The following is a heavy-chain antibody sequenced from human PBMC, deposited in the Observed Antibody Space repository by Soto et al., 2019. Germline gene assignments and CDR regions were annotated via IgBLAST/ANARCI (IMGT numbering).Heavy chain of an antibody. CDR3: AKPPPDLVATIRPVCFYY. Sequence: GGSLRLSCAASGFTFSSYAMSWVRQAPGKGLEWVSAISGSGGSTYYADSVKGRFTISRDNSKNTLYLQMNSLRAEDTAVYYCAKPPPDLVATIRPVCFYYWGQGTLVTVSS. J-gene: IGHJ4*02. D-gene: IGHD5-12*01. CDR1: GFTFSSYA. CDR2: ISGSGGST. V-gene: IGHV3-23*01.